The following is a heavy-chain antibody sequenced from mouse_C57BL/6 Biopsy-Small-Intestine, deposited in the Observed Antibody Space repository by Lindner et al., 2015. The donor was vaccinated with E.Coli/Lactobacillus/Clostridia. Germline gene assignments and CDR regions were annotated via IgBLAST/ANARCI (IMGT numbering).Heavy chain of an antibody. Sequence: VQLQESGPELVKPGASVKIPCKASGYTFTDYNMDWVKQSHGKSLEWIGDINPNNGGTIYNQKFKGKATLTVDKSSSTAYMELRSLTSEDTAVYYCARGGAPYYSNFDYWGQGTTLTVSS. J-gene: IGHJ2*01. D-gene: IGHD2-5*01. V-gene: IGHV1-18*01. CDR1: GYTFTDYN. CDR2: INPNNGGT. CDR3: ARGGAPYYSNFDY.